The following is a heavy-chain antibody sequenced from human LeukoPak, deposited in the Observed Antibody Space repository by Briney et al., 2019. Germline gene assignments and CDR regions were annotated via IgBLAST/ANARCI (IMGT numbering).Heavy chain of an antibody. CDR2: ISSSSSYI. Sequence: GGSLRLSCAASGFTFSSYSMNWVRQAPGKGLEWVSSISSSSSYIYYADSVKGRFTISRDNAKNSLYLQMNSLRAEDTAVYYCARVREEYYGSGSYFDYWGQGTLVTVSS. CDR3: ARVREEYYGSGSYFDY. CDR1: GFTFSSYS. V-gene: IGHV3-21*04. D-gene: IGHD3-10*01. J-gene: IGHJ4*02.